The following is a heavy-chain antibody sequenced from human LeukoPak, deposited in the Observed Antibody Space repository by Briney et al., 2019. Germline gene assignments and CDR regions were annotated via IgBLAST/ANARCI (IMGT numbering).Heavy chain of an antibody. CDR2: INPNSGGT. Sequence: GASVKVSCKASGYTFTDFYMLWVRQAPGQGLEWLGWINPNSGGTDYAQKFQGRVTMTRDTSTSTAYMKLSRLRSDDTAVYYCARDGSGYGLDYWGQGTLVTVSS. CDR3: ARDGSGYGLDY. V-gene: IGHV1-2*02. D-gene: IGHD5-12*01. CDR1: GYTFTDFY. J-gene: IGHJ4*02.